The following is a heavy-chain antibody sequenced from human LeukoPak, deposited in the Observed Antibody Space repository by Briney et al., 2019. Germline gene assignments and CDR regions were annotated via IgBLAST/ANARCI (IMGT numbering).Heavy chain of an antibody. D-gene: IGHD1-14*01. V-gene: IGHV4-39*07. CDR2: IYYSGST. CDR3: ARDRKYYYHMDV. Sequence: SETLSLTCTVSGGSISSSSYYWGWIRQPPGKGLEWIGSIYYSGSTYYNPSLKSQVTISVDTSKNQFSLRLSSLTAADTALYYCARDRKYYYHMDVWGNGTSVTVSS. CDR1: GGSISSSSYY. J-gene: IGHJ6*03.